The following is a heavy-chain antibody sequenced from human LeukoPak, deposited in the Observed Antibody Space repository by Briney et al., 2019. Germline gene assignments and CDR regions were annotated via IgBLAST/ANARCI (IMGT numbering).Heavy chain of an antibody. CDR2: IVDNGGTT. J-gene: IGHJ4*02. D-gene: IGHD3-10*01. V-gene: IGHV3-23*01. Sequence: GGSLRLSCAASGFTFSSYAMSWVRQAPGKGLEWVCYIVDNGGTTYYADSAKGRFTISRDNSKSTLYLQMNSLRAEDTAVYYCAKGSYGSGSYYNLGFDNWGQGTLVTVSS. CDR3: AKGSYGSGSYYNLGFDN. CDR1: GFTFSSYA.